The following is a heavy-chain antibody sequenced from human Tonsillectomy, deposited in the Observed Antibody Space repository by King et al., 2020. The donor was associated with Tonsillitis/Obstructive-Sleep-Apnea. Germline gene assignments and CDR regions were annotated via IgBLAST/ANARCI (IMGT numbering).Heavy chain of an antibody. CDR2: ISDSGGST. CDR1: GFTFNSYG. V-gene: IGHV3-23*04. Sequence: VQLVESGGGLVQSGGSLRLSCAVSGFTFNSYGMSWVRQAPGKGLEWVSVISDSGGSTYYADSVKGRFTLSRDNSKNTLYLQMNSLRAADTAVYYCAKLYGGNSVSHFDYWGQGTLVTVSS. J-gene: IGHJ4*02. CDR3: AKLYGGNSVSHFDY. D-gene: IGHD4-23*01.